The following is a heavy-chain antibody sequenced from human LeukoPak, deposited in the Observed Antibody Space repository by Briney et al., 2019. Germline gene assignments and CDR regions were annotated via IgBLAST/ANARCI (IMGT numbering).Heavy chain of an antibody. J-gene: IGHJ6*03. CDR1: GFTFSSYG. D-gene: IGHD3-10*01. V-gene: IGHV3-30*18. CDR3: AKGTMIRQTRGALYYNMDV. CDR2: ISYDGSNK. Sequence: PGGSLRLSCAASGFTFSSYGMHWVRQAPGKGLEWVAVISYDGSNKYYADSVKGRFTISRDISKNTLYLQMNSLRAEDTAVYYCAKGTMIRQTRGALYYNMDVWGKGTTVTISS.